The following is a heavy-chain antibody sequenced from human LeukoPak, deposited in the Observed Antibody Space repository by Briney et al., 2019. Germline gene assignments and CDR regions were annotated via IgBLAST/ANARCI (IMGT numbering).Heavy chain of an antibody. CDR1: DGSFTGYF. V-gene: IGHV4-34*01. J-gene: IGHJ6*02. D-gene: IGHD3-3*01. CDR2: INHGGST. Sequence: SETLSLTCAISDGSFTGYFWNWVRQAPGKGLEWIGDINHGGSTNYNPSLRSRVTMSVDTSKKQFSLKLSSVTAADTAVYYCARVAIFGVVINAMDVWGQGITVTVSS. CDR3: ARVAIFGVVINAMDV.